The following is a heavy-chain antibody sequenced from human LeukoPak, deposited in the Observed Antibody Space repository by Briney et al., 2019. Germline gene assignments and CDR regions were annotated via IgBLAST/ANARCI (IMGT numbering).Heavy chain of an antibody. Sequence: GGSLRLSCAASGFTFSSYAMSWVRQAPGKGLEWVSAISGSGGSTYYAYSVKGRFTISRDNSKNTLYLQMNSLRAEDTAVYYCAKDPRTGTTFSATAAFDIWGQGTMVTISS. D-gene: IGHD1-7*01. CDR2: ISGSGGST. V-gene: IGHV3-23*01. J-gene: IGHJ3*02. CDR1: GFTFSSYA. CDR3: AKDPRTGTTFSATAAFDI.